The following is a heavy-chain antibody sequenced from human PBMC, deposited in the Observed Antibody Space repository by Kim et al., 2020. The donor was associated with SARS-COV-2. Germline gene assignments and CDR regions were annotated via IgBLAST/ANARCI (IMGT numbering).Heavy chain of an antibody. CDR3: ARNIESGWLLGDY. CDR1: GFTFSTYN. D-gene: IGHD6-19*01. V-gene: IGHV3-21*01. J-gene: IGHJ4*02. CDR2: ITSSSSYI. Sequence: GGSLRLSCAASGFTFSTYNMNWVRQAPGKGLEWVSSITSSSSYIYYADSVKGRFTISRDNAKNSLYLQMNSLRAEDTAVYYCARNIESGWLLGDYWGQGTLVTVSS.